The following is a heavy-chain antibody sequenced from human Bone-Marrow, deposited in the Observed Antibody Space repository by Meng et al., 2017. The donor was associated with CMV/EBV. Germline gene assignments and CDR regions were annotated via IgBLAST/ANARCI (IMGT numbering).Heavy chain of an antibody. J-gene: IGHJ6*02. CDR1: GGSISSSRYY. CDR2: IYYSGST. CDR3: ARARGWLRPYSSSWPKVDYYYYGMDV. D-gene: IGHD6-13*01. Sequence: GSLRLSCTVSGGSISSSRYYWGWIRQPPGKGLEWIGYIYYSGSTNYNPSLKSRVTISVDTSKNQFSLKLSSVTAADTAVYYCARARGWLRPYSSSWPKVDYYYYGMDVWGQGTTVTVSS. V-gene: IGHV4-61*05.